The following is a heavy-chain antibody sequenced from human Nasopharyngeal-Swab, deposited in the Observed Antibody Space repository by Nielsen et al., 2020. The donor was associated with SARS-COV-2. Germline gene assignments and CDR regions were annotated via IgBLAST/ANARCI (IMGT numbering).Heavy chain of an antibody. J-gene: IGHJ3*01. Sequence: GESLKISCATSEFTFRNYTMNWVRQAPGKGLEWISSISTTSSYIFYADSVKGRFSISRDNAKNSLYLQMKSLRAEETAVYYCARHRTPNIKITFRGVLVLDALDLWGQGTMVTVSS. CDR1: EFTFRNYT. CDR2: ISTTSSYI. CDR3: ARHRTPNIKITFRGVLVLDALDL. D-gene: IGHD3-16*02. V-gene: IGHV3-21*01.